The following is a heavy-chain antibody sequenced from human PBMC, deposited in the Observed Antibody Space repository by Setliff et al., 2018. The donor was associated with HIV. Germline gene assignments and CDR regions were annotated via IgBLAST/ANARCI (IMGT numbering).Heavy chain of an antibody. Sequence: ASVKVSCQPSGGTFSSSAINWVRQAPGQGLEWMGGILAIFGTGKYAQKFQGRVTITADESTSTVYMELGSLRSEDTAVYYCARGLYYKFWSGYSDYYNYYYMDVWGKGTTVTVSS. CDR3: ARGLYYKFWSGYSDYYNYYYMDV. CDR1: GGTFSSSA. D-gene: IGHD3-3*01. CDR2: ILAIFGTG. V-gene: IGHV1-69*13. J-gene: IGHJ6*03.